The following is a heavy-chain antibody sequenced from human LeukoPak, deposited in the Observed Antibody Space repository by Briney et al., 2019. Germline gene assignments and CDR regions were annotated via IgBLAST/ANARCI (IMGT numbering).Heavy chain of an antibody. CDR1: GGSFSNYY. D-gene: IGHD1-7*01. CDR2: INDSGRA. J-gene: IGHJ6*03. V-gene: IGHV4-34*01. CDR3: ARRWNYGRNYYIDV. Sequence: SEPLSLTCAVYGGSFSNYYWSWIRQPPGKGLEWLAEINDSGRANYNPSLMSRVTVSVDTSKNQFSLRLTSVTATDTAVYYCARRWNYGRNYYIDVWGKGATVSVSS.